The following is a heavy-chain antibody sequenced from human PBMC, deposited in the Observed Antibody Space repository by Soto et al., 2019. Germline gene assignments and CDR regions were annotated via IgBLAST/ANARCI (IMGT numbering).Heavy chain of an antibody. J-gene: IGHJ4*02. CDR3: ARGRCSSSDCYVNFDL. Sequence: QVQLQQWGAGLLKPSETLSLTCGVSGGSFSGYYWSWIRQPPGKGLEWIGEINHRGNTNYSPSLPSLKSRVTISQDTSKNQFSLILTSVTAADTAMYYCARGRCSSSDCYVNFDLWGQGSLVTVSS. CDR2: INHRGNT. D-gene: IGHD2-2*01. CDR1: GGSFSGYY. V-gene: IGHV4-34*02.